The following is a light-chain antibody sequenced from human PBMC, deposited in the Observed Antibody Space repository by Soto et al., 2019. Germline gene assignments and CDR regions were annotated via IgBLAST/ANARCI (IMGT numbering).Light chain of an antibody. J-gene: IGLJ2*01. CDR2: DND. Sequence: QSVLTQPPSVSAAPGQTVNISCTGSSFNIGNNNVCWFQHLPGTAPKLLIYDNDKRPSGISDRFSGSKSGTSATLGVTGLQTGDEADYYCGAWDNSLSAVVFGGGTKVTVL. V-gene: IGLV1-51*01. CDR1: SFNIGNNN. CDR3: GAWDNSLSAVV.